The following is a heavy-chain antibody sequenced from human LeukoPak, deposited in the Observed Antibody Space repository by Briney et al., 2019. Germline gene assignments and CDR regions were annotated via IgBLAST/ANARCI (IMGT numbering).Heavy chain of an antibody. J-gene: IGHJ6*02. V-gene: IGHV3-74*01. CDR2: INTDGSST. D-gene: IGHD5-24*01. CDR1: GFTFSDYW. CDR3: ARGRPYGMDV. Sequence: GGSLRLSCAASGFTFSDYWMHWVRQAPGKGLVWVSRINTDGSSTNYADSVKGRFTMSRDNAKNTLFLQMNSLRAEDTAVYYCARGRPYGMDVWGQGTTVTVSS.